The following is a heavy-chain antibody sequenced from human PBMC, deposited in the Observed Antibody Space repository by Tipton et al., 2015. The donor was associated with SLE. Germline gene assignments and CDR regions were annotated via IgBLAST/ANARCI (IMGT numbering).Heavy chain of an antibody. J-gene: IGHJ4*02. V-gene: IGHV4-39*01. CDR3: ARGRGGEHFDY. CDR2: IYYSGST. CDR1: GGSISSSSYY. D-gene: IGHD7-27*01. Sequence: TLSLTCTVSGGSISSSSYYWGWIRQPPGKGLEWIGSIYYSGSTYYNPSLKSRVTISVDTSKNQFSLKLSSVTAADTAVYYCARGRGGEHFDYWGQGTLVTVSS.